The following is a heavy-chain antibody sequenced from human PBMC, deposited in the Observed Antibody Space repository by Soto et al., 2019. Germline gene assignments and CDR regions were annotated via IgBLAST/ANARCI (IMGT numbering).Heavy chain of an antibody. CDR3: AGGTSLDH. J-gene: IGHJ4*02. CDR1: GYIFTTYW. CDR2: IFPGDSDT. V-gene: IGHV5-51*01. Sequence: GESLKISCKASGYIFTTYWIGWVRQKPGKGLEWMGTIFPGDSDTRYSPSFQGQVTISVDRSLSTAYLQWDSVKASDTAIYYCAGGTSLDHWGQGTQVTVSS.